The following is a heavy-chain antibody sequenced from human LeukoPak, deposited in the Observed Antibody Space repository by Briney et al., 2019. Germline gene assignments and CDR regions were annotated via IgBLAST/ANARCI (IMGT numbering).Heavy chain of an antibody. CDR3: ARWGESGDSVVHAFDI. J-gene: IGHJ3*02. V-gene: IGHV4-59*01. D-gene: IGHD2-21*02. CDR2: GHHSGTT. Sequence: SETLSLTCTVSGASITSYYWNWMRQSPGKGLEWIGYGHHSGTTNYNPSLESRGTISVDTSKNQFSLKLSSVSAADTAVYCCARWGESGDSVVHAFDIWGRGTMVTVSS. CDR1: GASITSYY.